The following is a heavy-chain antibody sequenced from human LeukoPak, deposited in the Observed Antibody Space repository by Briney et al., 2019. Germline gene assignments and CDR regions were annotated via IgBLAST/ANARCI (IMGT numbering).Heavy chain of an antibody. Sequence: ASVKVSCKASGYIFTTHGISWLRRAPGQGLEWMGWINPFNGDTKYPQKFQGRVTMTTDTSTSTAYMEIRSLRFDDTAVHYCTREDCNAGTCYFSVDWGQGTLVTVSS. CDR1: GYIFTTHG. V-gene: IGHV1-18*01. CDR2: INPFNGDT. D-gene: IGHD2-15*01. J-gene: IGHJ4*02. CDR3: TREDCNAGTCYFSVD.